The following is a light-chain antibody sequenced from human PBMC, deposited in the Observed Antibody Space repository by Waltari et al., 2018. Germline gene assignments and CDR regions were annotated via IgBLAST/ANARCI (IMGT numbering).Light chain of an antibody. CDR1: RSVSPT. V-gene: IGKV3-15*01. J-gene: IGKJ4*01. CDR3: QQYDNWPPFT. Sequence: EIVMTQSAATLSVSPGERATLSCRASRSVSPTLAWYQQTPGQSPRLLLFGASTRATGVPARFSGSGSGTEVTLTISTMQFEDSAVYYCQQYDNWPPFTFGGGTKVEIK. CDR2: GAS.